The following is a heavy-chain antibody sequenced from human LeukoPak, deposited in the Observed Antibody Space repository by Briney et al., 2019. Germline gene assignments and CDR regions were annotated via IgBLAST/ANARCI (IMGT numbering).Heavy chain of an antibody. CDR3: ARDLKDSSGYNDAIDI. CDR1: GFTFSSYS. J-gene: IGHJ3*02. D-gene: IGHD3-22*01. CDR2: ISSSSSYI. V-gene: IGHV3-21*01. Sequence: GGSLRLSCAASGFTFSSYSMNWVRQAPGKGLEWVSSISSSSSYIYYADSVKGRFTISRDNAKNSLYLQMNSLRAEDTAVYYCARDLKDSSGYNDAIDIWGQGTMVTVSS.